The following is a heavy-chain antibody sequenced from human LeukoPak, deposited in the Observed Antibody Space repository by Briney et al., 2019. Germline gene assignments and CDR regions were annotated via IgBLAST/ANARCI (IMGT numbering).Heavy chain of an antibody. J-gene: IGHJ5*02. D-gene: IGHD3-9*01. Sequence: ASVKVSCKASGYTFTGYYMNWVRQAPGQGLEWMGWINSDSGFTKYAQKFQGGVTMTRDTSITTVYMDLTRLTSDDTAVYYCARNFDMKGFDPWGQGTLVTVSS. V-gene: IGHV1-2*02. CDR1: GYTFTGYY. CDR2: INSDSGFT. CDR3: ARNFDMKGFDP.